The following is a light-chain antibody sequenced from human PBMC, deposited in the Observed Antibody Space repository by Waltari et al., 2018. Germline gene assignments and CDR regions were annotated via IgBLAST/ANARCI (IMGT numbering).Light chain of an antibody. Sequence: QSALTQPAAVSGSPGQSVTISCPGASSDIGRYDLVSWYQQPPGNAPTLVISDVNKRPSGVSDRFSGSKSGDTASLTISGLHFEDEADYYCCSYAGNYIWVFGGGTRLTVL. J-gene: IGLJ3*02. V-gene: IGLV2-23*02. CDR2: DVN. CDR3: CSYAGNYIWV. CDR1: SSDIGRYDL.